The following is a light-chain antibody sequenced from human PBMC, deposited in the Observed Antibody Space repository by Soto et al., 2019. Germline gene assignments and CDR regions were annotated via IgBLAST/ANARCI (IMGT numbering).Light chain of an antibody. CDR1: QSVLYRSNNKNH. CDR2: WAS. Sequence: DIVITQSPDSQAVSLGERATINCKSSQSVLYRSNNKNHLAWYQQKPGHPPKLLISWASTRESGVPDRFSGSGSGTDFTPTISSLQAEDVAVYYCQQSYNSPPTFGPGTKVYIE. CDR3: QQSYNSPPT. V-gene: IGKV4-1*01. J-gene: IGKJ3*01.